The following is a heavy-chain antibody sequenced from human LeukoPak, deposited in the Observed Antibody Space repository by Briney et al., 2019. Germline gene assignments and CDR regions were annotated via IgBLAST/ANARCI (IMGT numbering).Heavy chain of an antibody. CDR1: GFTFTSSA. D-gene: IGHD5-18*01. Sequence: PGTSVKVSCKASGFTFTSSAMQWVRQARGQRLEWIGWIAVGSGNTNYAQKFQERVTITRDMSTSTAYMELSSLRSEDTAVYYCAAWNVDTAMDPGDYWGQGTLVTVSS. CDR3: AAWNVDTAMDPGDY. J-gene: IGHJ4*02. V-gene: IGHV1-58*02. CDR2: IAVGSGNT.